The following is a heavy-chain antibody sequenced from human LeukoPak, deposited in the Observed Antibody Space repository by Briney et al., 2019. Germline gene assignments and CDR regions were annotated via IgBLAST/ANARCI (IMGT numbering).Heavy chain of an antibody. CDR1: GGSISSYY. CDR2: IYYSGST. CDR3: AKDQWWFGESNAFDV. D-gene: IGHD3-10*01. J-gene: IGHJ3*01. V-gene: IGHV4-59*01. Sequence: SETLSLTCTVSGGSISSYYWSWIRQPPGKGLEWIGYIYYSGSTNYNPSLKSRVTISVDTSKNQFSLKLSSVTAADTAVYYCAKDQWWFGESNAFDVWGQGTVVAVSS.